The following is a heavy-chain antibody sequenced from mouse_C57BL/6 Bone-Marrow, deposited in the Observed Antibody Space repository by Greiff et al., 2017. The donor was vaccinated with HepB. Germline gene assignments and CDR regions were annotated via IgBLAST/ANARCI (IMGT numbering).Heavy chain of an antibody. D-gene: IGHD1-1*01. CDR1: GFTFNTYA. J-gene: IGHJ4*01. V-gene: IGHV10-3*01. Sequence: VQLKQSGGGLVQPKGSLKLSCAASGFTFNTYAMHWVRQAPGKGLEWVARIRSKSSNYATYYADSVKDRFTISRDDSQSMLYLQMNNLKTEDTAMYYCVRDSYYGSRTGAMDYWGQGTSVTVSS. CDR2: IRSKSSNYAT. CDR3: VRDSYYGSRTGAMDY.